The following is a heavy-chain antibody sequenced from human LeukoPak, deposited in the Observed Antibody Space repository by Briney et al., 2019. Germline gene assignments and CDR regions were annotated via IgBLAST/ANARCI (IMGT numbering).Heavy chain of an antibody. D-gene: IGHD1-7*01. J-gene: IGHJ6*02. V-gene: IGHV4-59*01. CDR2: IYYSGST. Sequence: SQTLSLTCTVSGGSISSYYWSWIRQPPGKGLEWIGYIYYSGSTNYNPSLKSRVTISVDTSKNQFSLKLSSVTAADTAVYYCARDNWNYGSSMDVWGQGTTVTVSS. CDR1: GGSISSYY. CDR3: ARDNWNYGSSMDV.